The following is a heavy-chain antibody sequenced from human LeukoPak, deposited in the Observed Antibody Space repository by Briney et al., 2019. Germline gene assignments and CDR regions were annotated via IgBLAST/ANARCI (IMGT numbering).Heavy chain of an antibody. CDR3: AKERPYYDFWSGYSHPPGDYYMDV. D-gene: IGHD3-3*01. CDR1: GFTFSSYG. J-gene: IGHJ6*03. Sequence: GGSLRLSCAASGFTFSSYGMHWVRQAPGKGLEWVAFIRYGGSNKYYADSVKGRFTISRDNSKNTLYLQMNSLRAEDTAVYYCAKERPYYDFWSGYSHPPGDYYMDVWGKGTTVTVSS. V-gene: IGHV3-30*02. CDR2: IRYGGSNK.